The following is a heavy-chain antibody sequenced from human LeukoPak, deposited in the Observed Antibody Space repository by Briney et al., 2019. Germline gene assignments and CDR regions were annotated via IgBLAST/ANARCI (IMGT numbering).Heavy chain of an antibody. CDR1: GYTFSNYY. V-gene: IGHV1-46*01. J-gene: IGHJ4*02. CDR2: INPTGTGT. D-gene: IGHD2-8*02. Sequence: ASVTVSCKASGYTFSNYYMHWVRQAPGQGREWMGLINPTGTGTNYAQKFRGRVTLTRDTSTTTVYMELSSLRSEDSAVYYCARGESGGYFDYWGQGTLVTVSS. CDR3: ARGESGGYFDY.